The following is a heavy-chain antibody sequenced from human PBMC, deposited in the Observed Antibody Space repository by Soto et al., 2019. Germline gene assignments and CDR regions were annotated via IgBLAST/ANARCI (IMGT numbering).Heavy chain of an antibody. Sequence: ASVKVSCKTSGYNFAAYGITWVRQAPGQGLEWMGWINTHNGNKNYAQRLQGRVTMTTDTSTSTAYMELRSLRFDDTAVYYCARVYYDILTGYYRSWFHPWGQGTLVTVSS. V-gene: IGHV1-18*01. J-gene: IGHJ5*02. CDR2: INTHNGNK. CDR3: ARVYYDILTGYYRSWFHP. CDR1: GYNFAAYG. D-gene: IGHD3-9*01.